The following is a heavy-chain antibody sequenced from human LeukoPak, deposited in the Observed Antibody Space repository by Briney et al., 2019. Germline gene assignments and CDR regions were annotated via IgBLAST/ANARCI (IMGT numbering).Heavy chain of an antibody. D-gene: IGHD6-6*01. CDR2: ISGSGGSA. CDR1: GFTFSSYA. V-gene: IGHV3-23*01. J-gene: IGHJ4*02. CDR3: AKSNLKYYFDS. Sequence: GGSLRLSCAASGFTFSSYAMNWVRQAPGKGLEWVSLISGSGGSAYYADSVKGRFTVSRDNPKNTLYLQMNSLRAEDTAVYYCAKSNLKYYFDSWGQGTLVTVSS.